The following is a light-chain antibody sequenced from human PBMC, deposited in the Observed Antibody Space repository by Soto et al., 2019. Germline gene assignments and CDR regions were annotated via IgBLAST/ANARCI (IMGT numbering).Light chain of an antibody. J-gene: IGLJ1*01. V-gene: IGLV2-8*01. Sequence: QSALTQPPSASGSPGQSVAISCTGTASDIGGYTFVSWCQQHPGKAPKLLIYDVNKRPSGVPDRFSGSKSGNTASLTVSGLQAEDEADYYCSAHGGTNPYVFGTGTKVTVL. CDR2: DVN. CDR1: ASDIGGYTF. CDR3: SAHGGTNPYV.